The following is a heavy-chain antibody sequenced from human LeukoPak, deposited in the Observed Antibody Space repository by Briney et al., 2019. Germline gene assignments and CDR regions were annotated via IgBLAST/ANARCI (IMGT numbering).Heavy chain of an antibody. Sequence: GGSLRLSCAAPGFSFSDYSMNWVRQAPGKGLEWVSYISSSSSTIYYAVSVKGRFTISRDNAKNSLYLQMDSLRAEDTAVYYSARDRDSIYPGGPFDYWGQGTLVTVSS. J-gene: IGHJ4*02. CDR1: GFSFSDYS. V-gene: IGHV3-48*01. D-gene: IGHD3-16*01. CDR3: ARDRDSIYPGGPFDY. CDR2: ISSSSSTI.